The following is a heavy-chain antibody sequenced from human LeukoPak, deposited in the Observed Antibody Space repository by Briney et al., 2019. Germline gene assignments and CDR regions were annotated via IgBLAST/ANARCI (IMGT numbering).Heavy chain of an antibody. CDR3: ARACSGGSCYAGWFDP. V-gene: IGHV4-38-2*02. Sequence: PSETLSLTCTVSGYSISSGYYWGWIRQPPGKGLEWIGSIYHSGSTYYNPSLKSRVTISVDTSKNQFSLKLSSVTAADTAVYYCARACSGGSCYAGWFDPWGQGTLVTVSS. J-gene: IGHJ5*02. D-gene: IGHD2-15*01. CDR2: IYHSGST. CDR1: GYSISSGYY.